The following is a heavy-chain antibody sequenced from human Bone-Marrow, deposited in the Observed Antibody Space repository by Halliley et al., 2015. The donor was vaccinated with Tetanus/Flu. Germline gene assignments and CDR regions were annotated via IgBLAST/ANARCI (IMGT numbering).Heavy chain of an antibody. V-gene: IGHV5-51*01. J-gene: IGHJ6*02. CDR2: IYPGDSDA. D-gene: IGHD3-16*02. CDR3: ARHGDDSGSYLYYFYGMGV. CDR1: GYTFTNYW. Sequence: QLVQSGAEVKKPGESLKISCKASGYTFTNYWIDWVRQMPGKGLEWMGIIYPGDSDARYSPSFEGQITISADNSIGTAYLQLHSLKASDTAMYYCARHGDDSGSYLYYFYGMGVWGQGTTVTVSS.